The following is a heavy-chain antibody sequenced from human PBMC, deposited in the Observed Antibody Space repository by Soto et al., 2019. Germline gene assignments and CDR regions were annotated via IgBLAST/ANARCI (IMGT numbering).Heavy chain of an antibody. CDR1: GFTFSSYA. D-gene: IGHD3-22*01. V-gene: IGHV3-30-3*01. Sequence: PGGSLRLSCAASGFTFSSYAMHWVRQAPGKGLEWVAVISCDGSNKYYADSVKGRFTISRDNSKNTLYLQMNSLRAEDTAVYYCARGGYDSSGYYYVGAFDIWGQVTMVTVSS. J-gene: IGHJ3*02. CDR2: ISCDGSNK. CDR3: ARGGYDSSGYYYVGAFDI.